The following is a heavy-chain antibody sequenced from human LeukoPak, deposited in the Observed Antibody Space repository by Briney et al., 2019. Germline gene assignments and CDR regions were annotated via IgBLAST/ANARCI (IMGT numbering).Heavy chain of an antibody. CDR2: ISWASETI. J-gene: IGHJ4*02. D-gene: IGHD1-26*01. V-gene: IGHV3-9*01. CDR1: GFTFNTYS. CDR3: AKDRLLRSGSYDY. Sequence: TGGSLRLSCAASGFTFNTYSMNWVRQAPGKGLEWVSGISWASETIDYADSVKGRFTISRDNAKNSLYLQMNSLRADDTALYYCAKDRLLRSGSYDYWGQGTLVTVSS.